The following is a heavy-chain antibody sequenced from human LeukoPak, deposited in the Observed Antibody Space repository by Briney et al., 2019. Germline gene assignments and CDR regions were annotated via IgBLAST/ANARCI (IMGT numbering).Heavy chain of an antibody. Sequence: KPSETLSLTCTVSGGSISSYYWSWIRQPPGKGLEWIGDIYYSGSTNYNPSLKSRVTTSIDTSKNQFSLKLSSVTAADAAVYYCARQGARGYSSYWFDPWGQGTLVTVSS. CDR1: GGSISSYY. CDR2: IYYSGST. D-gene: IGHD6-6*01. V-gene: IGHV4-59*08. J-gene: IGHJ5*02. CDR3: ARQGARGYSSYWFDP.